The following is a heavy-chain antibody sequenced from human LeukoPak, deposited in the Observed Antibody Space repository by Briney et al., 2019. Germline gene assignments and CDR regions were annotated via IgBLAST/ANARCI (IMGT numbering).Heavy chain of an antibody. Sequence: GGSLRLSCAASGFSFFSFAVSWVRQAPGKGLEWVSSISSSSSYIYYADSVKGRFTISRDNAKNSLYLQMNSLRAEDTAVYYCAGSAAAGTFDYWGQGTLVTVSS. J-gene: IGHJ4*02. D-gene: IGHD6-13*01. CDR1: GFSFFSFA. V-gene: IGHV3-21*01. CDR2: ISSSSSYI. CDR3: AGSAAAGTFDY.